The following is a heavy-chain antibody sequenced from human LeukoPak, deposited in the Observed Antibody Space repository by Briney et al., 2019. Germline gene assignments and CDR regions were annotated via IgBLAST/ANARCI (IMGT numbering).Heavy chain of an antibody. CDR3: ARADGSGSYYKSYFDY. J-gene: IGHJ4*02. Sequence: SETLSLTCTVSGGSISSYYWSWIRQPPGKGLEWIGYIYYSGSTNYNPSLKSRVTISVDTSKNQFSLKLSSVTAADTAVYYCARADGSGSYYKSYFDYWGQGTLVTVSS. CDR2: IYYSGST. CDR1: GGSISSYY. V-gene: IGHV4-59*01. D-gene: IGHD3-10*01.